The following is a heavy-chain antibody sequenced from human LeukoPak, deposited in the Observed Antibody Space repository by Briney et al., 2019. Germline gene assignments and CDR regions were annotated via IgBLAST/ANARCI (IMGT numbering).Heavy chain of an antibody. Sequence: GGALRLSCAASGFTFSSYGMHWVRQAPGKGLGWVGVIWYDGSNKYYADSVKGRFTISRDNAKNSLYLQMNSLRAEDTALYYCARYYYYDSGSYSYYFDYWGQGTLVTVSS. V-gene: IGHV3-33*01. D-gene: IGHD3-10*01. CDR2: IWYDGSNK. CDR3: ARYYYYDSGSYSYYFDY. J-gene: IGHJ4*02. CDR1: GFTFSSYG.